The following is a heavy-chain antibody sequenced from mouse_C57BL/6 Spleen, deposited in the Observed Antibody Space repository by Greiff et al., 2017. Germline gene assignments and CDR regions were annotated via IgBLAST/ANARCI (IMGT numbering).Heavy chain of an antibody. Sequence: VQRVESGPELVKPGASVKISCKASGYAFSSSWMNWVKQRHGKGLEWIGRIYPGAGDTNYNGKFKGTATLTAAKSSRTAYMQLSSLTSEDSAVDFYARGARDYWGQGTTVTVSS. V-gene: IGHV1-82*01. CDR2: IYPGAGDT. CDR3: ARGARDY. CDR1: GYAFSSSW. J-gene: IGHJ4*01.